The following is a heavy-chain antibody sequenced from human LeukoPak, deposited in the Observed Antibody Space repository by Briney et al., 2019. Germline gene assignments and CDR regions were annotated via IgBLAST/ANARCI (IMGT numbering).Heavy chain of an antibody. CDR2: IKQDGSEK. J-gene: IGHJ3*01. V-gene: IGHV3-7*01. Sequence: GGSLRLSCAASGFTFSSYWMSWVRQAPGEGLEWVANIKQDGSEKYYVDSVKGRFTISRDNAKNSLYLQMNSLRAEDTAVYYCASLKNSGWGNAFHFCGQGTMVTVSS. CDR3: ASLKNSGWGNAFHF. CDR1: GFTFSSYW. D-gene: IGHD6-19*01.